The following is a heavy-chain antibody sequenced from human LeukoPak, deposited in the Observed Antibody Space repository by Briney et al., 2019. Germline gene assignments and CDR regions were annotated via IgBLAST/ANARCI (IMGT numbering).Heavy chain of an antibody. CDR3: ATGAWGRLDC. CDR1: GFTFSSNF. D-gene: IGHD3-16*01. Sequence: GGSLRLSCAASGFTFSSNFMSWVRQAPGKGLEWVSIIYSGGSTYYADSVKGRFTISRDNSKNTLYIQMNSLRVEDTAVYYCATGAWGRLDCWGQGTLVIVSS. CDR2: IYSGGST. J-gene: IGHJ4*02. V-gene: IGHV3-53*01.